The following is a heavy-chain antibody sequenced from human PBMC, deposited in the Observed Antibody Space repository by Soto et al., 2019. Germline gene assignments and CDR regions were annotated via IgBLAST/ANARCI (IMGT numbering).Heavy chain of an antibody. V-gene: IGHV4-31*03. Sequence: QVQLQESGPGLVKPSQTLSLTCTVSGGSISSGGYYWSWIRQHPGKGLEWIGYIYYSGSTYYNPSLKSRVTISVDTSKNQFSLKLSSVTGADTAVYSGARGVTMVRGVIHTPYFDYWGQGTLVTVSS. J-gene: IGHJ4*02. CDR2: IYYSGST. CDR1: GGSISSGGYY. CDR3: ARGVTMVRGVIHTPYFDY. D-gene: IGHD3-10*01.